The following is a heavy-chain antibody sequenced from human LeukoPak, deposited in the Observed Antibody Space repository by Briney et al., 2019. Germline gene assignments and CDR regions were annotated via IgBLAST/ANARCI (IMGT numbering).Heavy chain of an antibody. CDR2: IKQDGSEK. CDR1: GFTFSSYW. Sequence: GGSLRLSCAASGFTFSSYWMSWVRQAPGKGLEWVANIKQDGSEKYYVDSVKGRFTISRDNAKNSLYLQMNSLRAEDTAVYYCARESTYRSGWQDYWGQGTLVTVSS. D-gene: IGHD6-19*01. V-gene: IGHV3-7*01. CDR3: ARESTYRSGWQDY. J-gene: IGHJ4*02.